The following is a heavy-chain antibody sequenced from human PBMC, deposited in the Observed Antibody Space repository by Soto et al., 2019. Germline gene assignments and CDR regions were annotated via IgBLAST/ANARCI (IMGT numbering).Heavy chain of an antibody. CDR2: INPKSGGT. Sequence: ASVKVSCQASGYSFTYYHIHWVRQAPGQGLAWLGRINPKSGGTSTAQKFQGWVTMTRDRSISTVYMELTRLRSDDTAVYFCARGHSTDCSNGVCSFFYNHEMDVWGQGTTVTVSS. CDR1: GYSFTYYH. CDR3: ARGHSTDCSNGVCSFFYNHEMDV. V-gene: IGHV1-2*04. J-gene: IGHJ6*02. D-gene: IGHD2-8*01.